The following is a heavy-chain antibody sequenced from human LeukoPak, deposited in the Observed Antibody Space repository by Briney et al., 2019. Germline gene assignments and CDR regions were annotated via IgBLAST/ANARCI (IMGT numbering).Heavy chain of an antibody. CDR3: ARSGYSYGIDY. Sequence: SETLSLTCTVPGGSISSHYWSWIRQPPGKGLEWIGYIYYSGSTNYNPSLKSRVTISVDTSKNQFSLKLSSVTAADTAVYYCARSGYSYGIDYWGQGTLVTVSS. J-gene: IGHJ4*02. V-gene: IGHV4-59*11. CDR1: GGSISSHY. CDR2: IYYSGST. D-gene: IGHD5-18*01.